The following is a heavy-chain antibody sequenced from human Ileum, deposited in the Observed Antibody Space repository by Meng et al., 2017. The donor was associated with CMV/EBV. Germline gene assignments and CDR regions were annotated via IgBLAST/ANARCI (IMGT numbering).Heavy chain of an antibody. V-gene: IGHV3-74*01. J-gene: IGHJ4*02. CDR1: GFTFSGYR. CDR3: VRDGHHWNFDY. D-gene: IGHD1-1*01. CDR2: IKGDGSYA. Sequence: CAASGFTFSGYRMHWVRHGPGKGLVWVSRIKGDGSYANYADSVQGRFTFSRDNAKNTLFLQMNSLRGEDTGVYYCVRDGHHWNFDYWGQGTPVTVSS.